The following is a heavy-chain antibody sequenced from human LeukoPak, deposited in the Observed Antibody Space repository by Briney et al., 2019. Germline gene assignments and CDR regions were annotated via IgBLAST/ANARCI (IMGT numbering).Heavy chain of an antibody. D-gene: IGHD1-26*01. CDR1: GFILSDYA. Sequence: GGSLRLSCAASGFILSDYAMNWVRQAPGEGLEWLSAISGSDGHTFYADSVKGRFTLSRDNSKNTLYLQMNNLRADDTAIYYCAKVPWVGTITWGQGTLVIVSS. V-gene: IGHV3-23*01. CDR3: AKVPWVGTIT. J-gene: IGHJ4*02. CDR2: ISGSDGHT.